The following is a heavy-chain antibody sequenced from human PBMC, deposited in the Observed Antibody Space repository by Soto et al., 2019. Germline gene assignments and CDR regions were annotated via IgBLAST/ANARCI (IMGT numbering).Heavy chain of an antibody. CDR2: IDYTASP. CDR3: ARLGGYYHSLDT. CDR1: GGSISTYH. D-gene: IGHD3-22*01. J-gene: IGHJ5*02. V-gene: IGHV4-59*08. Sequence: SETLSLTCTVSGGSISTYHWSWIRQSPGKGLEWIGYIDYTASPSYNVFLKSRVTMSVDTSKNQFSLKLTSVTAGDTAFYYCARLGGYYHSLDTWGQGTLVTVSS.